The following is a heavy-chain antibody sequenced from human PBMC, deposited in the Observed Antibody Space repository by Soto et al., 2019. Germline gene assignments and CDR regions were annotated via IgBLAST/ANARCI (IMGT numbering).Heavy chain of an antibody. CDR1: GFTFSSYG. J-gene: IGHJ3*02. V-gene: IGHV3-33*01. Sequence: QVQLVESGGGVVQPGRSLRLSCAASGFTFSSYGMHWVRQAPGKGLEWVAVIWYDGSNKYYADSVKGRFTISRDNSKNTLYLQMNSLRSEDTAMYYCARDRPVYSGYDDDAFDIWGQGTMVTVSS. CDR2: IWYDGSNK. CDR3: ARDRPVYSGYDDDAFDI. D-gene: IGHD5-12*01.